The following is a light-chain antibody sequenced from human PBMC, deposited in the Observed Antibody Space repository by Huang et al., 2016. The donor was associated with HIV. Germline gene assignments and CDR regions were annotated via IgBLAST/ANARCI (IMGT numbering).Light chain of an antibody. CDR3: QQYNNLPYT. V-gene: IGKV1-33*01. Sequence: DIQMTQSPSSLSASVGDRVTIPCQASTDISNYLNWYQQKPGKAPKLLIYDASNLETGVPSRFSGSGSGTAFTFTISSLQPEDIATYYCQQYNNLPYTFGQGTKVELK. CDR1: TDISNY. J-gene: IGKJ2*01. CDR2: DAS.